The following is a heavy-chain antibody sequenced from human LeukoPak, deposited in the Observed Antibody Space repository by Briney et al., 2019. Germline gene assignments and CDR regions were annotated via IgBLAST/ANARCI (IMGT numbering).Heavy chain of an antibody. Sequence: SQTLSLTCVVSGVSISSGINYWTWIRQPAGKGLEWIGHIYISGTTNYNPSLKSRVTISLDTFRNHFSLKLSSVTAADTAVYCCARGIVSCGTSSCHWLSGRFDPWGQGTLVTVSS. J-gene: IGHJ5*02. CDR3: ARGIVSCGTSSCHWLSGRFDP. CDR1: GVSISSGINY. V-gene: IGHV4-61*09. D-gene: IGHD6-19*01. CDR2: IYISGTT.